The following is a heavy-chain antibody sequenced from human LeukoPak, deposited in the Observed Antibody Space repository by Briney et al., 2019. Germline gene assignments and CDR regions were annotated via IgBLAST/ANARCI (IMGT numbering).Heavy chain of an antibody. J-gene: IGHJ4*02. V-gene: IGHV3-74*01. CDR2: IKSDGSST. CDR1: GFTFSSYW. D-gene: IGHD5-18*01. CDR3: ARDGYSFGHDFDY. Sequence: PGGSLRLSCAASGFTFSSYWMHWVRHTPGKGLVWVSRIKSDGSSTSYADSVKGRFTISRDNAKNTLYLQMNSLRAEDKAVYYCARDGYSFGHDFDYWGQGTLVTVSS.